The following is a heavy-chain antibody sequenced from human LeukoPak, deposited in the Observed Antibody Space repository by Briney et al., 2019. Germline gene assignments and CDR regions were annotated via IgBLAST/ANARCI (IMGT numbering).Heavy chain of an antibody. J-gene: IGHJ4*02. CDR2: ISAYNGNT. CDR3: ARVITGTREIDY. Sequence: ASVKVSCKASGYTFTSYGISWVRQAPGQGLEWMGWISAYNGNTNYAQKFQGRVTMTRDTSISTAYMELSRLRSDDTAVYYCARVITGTREIDYWGQGTLVTVSS. V-gene: IGHV1-18*01. D-gene: IGHD1-20*01. CDR1: GYTFTSYG.